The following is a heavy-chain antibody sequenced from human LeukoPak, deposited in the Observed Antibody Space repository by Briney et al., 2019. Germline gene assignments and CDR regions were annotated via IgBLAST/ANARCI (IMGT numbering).Heavy chain of an antibody. Sequence: PGGSLRLSCAASGFTFSDAWMTWVRQAPGKGLVWVSRINSDGSSTSYADSVKGRFTISRDNAKNTLYLQMNSLRAEDTAVYYCARVVGSSGWYLGYWGQGTLVTVSS. V-gene: IGHV3-74*01. D-gene: IGHD6-19*01. J-gene: IGHJ4*02. CDR3: ARVVGSSGWYLGY. CDR2: INSDGSST. CDR1: GFTFSDAW.